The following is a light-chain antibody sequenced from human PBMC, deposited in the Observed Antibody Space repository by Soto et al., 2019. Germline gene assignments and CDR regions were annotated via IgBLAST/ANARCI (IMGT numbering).Light chain of an antibody. CDR3: QQYYSIPLT. J-gene: IGKJ4*01. CDR2: WAS. Sequence: DIVMTQSPDSLAVSLGERATINCRSSQSVLYSSNNKNYLAWYQQKPGQPPKLLIYWASTRESGVPDRFSGSESGTDFTLTISSLKAEDVAVYYCQQYYSIPLTFGGGTKVEIK. V-gene: IGKV4-1*01. CDR1: QSVLYSSNNKNY.